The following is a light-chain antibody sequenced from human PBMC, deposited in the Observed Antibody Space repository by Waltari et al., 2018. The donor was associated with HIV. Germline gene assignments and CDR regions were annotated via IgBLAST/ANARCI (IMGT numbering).Light chain of an antibody. Sequence: QSVLIQPPSASGTPGQRVTISCSGSSSDIGSNTVNWYQQLPGTAPRLLIYSNNQRPSGVPDRFSGSKSGTSASLAISGLQSEDEADFYCAAWDDNLNGPVFGGGTKLTVL. J-gene: IGLJ3*02. CDR1: SSDIGSNT. V-gene: IGLV1-44*01. CDR2: SNN. CDR3: AAWDDNLNGPV.